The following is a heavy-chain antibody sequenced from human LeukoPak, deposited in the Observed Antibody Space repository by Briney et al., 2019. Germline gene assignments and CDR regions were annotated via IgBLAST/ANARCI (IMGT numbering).Heavy chain of an antibody. CDR1: GTPLSSYT. D-gene: IGHD1-26*01. CDR3: AKGGARLHSYYFDY. V-gene: IGHV3-30*02. Sequence: PGGPLTLSSPASGTPLSSYTTDCVRRTPGKGLGRVAFVRYVGGQNYTADSVKGRFTLSRDNSKNTPYLQMDSLRAEDTAVFYCAKGGARLHSYYFDYWGEGTLVTVSS. CDR2: VRYVGGQN. J-gene: IGHJ4*02.